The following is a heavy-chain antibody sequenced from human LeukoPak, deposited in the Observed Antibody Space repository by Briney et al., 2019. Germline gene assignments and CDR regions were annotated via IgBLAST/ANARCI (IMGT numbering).Heavy chain of an antibody. CDR3: VKDHGWLLYS. J-gene: IGHJ4*02. V-gene: IGHV3-23*01. D-gene: IGHD3-9*01. CDR1: GFRFSQQD. CDR2: ISLDGATT. Sequence: GGSLRLSCAASGFRFSQQDMHWVRQAPGKGLEWVSGISLDGATTYYAGSVEGRFTISRDNSKNTLYLQMNSLRADDTAVYYCVKDHGWLLYSWGQGTLVTVSS.